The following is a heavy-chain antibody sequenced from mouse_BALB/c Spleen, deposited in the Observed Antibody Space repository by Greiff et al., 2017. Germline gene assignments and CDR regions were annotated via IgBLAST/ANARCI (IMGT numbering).Heavy chain of an antibody. D-gene: IGHD2-12*01. J-gene: IGHJ1*01. Sequence: QVQLQQSAAELARPGASVKMSCKASGYTFTSYTMHWVKQRPGQGLEWIGYINPSSGYTEYNQKFKDKTTLTADKSSSTAYMQLSSLTSEDSAVYYCARSLTTPYWYFDVWGAGTTVTVSS. CDR1: GYTFTSYT. CDR3: ARSLTTPYWYFDV. V-gene: IGHV1-4*02. CDR2: INPSSGYT.